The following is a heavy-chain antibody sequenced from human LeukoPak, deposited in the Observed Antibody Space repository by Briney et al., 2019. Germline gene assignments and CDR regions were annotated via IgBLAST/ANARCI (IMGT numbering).Heavy chain of an antibody. V-gene: IGHV1-69*05. Sequence: SVKVSCKASGGTFSSYAISWVRQAPGQGLEWMGGIIPIFGTANYAQKFQGRVTITTDESTSTAYMELSSLRSEDTAVYYCAREEYYDSSGPRRVGAFDIWGQGTMVTVSS. D-gene: IGHD3-22*01. CDR2: IIPIFGTA. CDR3: AREEYYDSSGPRRVGAFDI. CDR1: GGTFSSYA. J-gene: IGHJ3*02.